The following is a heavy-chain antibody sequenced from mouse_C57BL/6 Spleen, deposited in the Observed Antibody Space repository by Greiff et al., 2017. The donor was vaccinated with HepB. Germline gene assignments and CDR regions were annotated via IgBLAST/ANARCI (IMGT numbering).Heavy chain of an antibody. Sequence: EVQLQESGPGLVKPSQSLSLTCSVTGYSITSGYYWNWIRQFPGNKLEWMGYISYDGSNNYNPSLKNRISITRDTSKNQFFLKLNSLTTEDTATYYCARDWDDAMDYWGQGTSVTVSS. J-gene: IGHJ4*01. CDR3: ARDWDDAMDY. CDR1: GYSITSGYY. V-gene: IGHV3-6*01. CDR2: ISYDGSN. D-gene: IGHD4-1*01.